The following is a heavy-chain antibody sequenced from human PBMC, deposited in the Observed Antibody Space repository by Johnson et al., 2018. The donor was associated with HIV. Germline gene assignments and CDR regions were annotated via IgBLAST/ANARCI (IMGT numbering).Heavy chain of an antibody. D-gene: IGHD3-16*01. CDR1: GFTFSSYA. J-gene: IGHJ3*02. CDR2: IKSKTDGGTT. Sequence: VQLVESGGGVVQPGRSLRLSCAASGFTFSSYAMHWVRQAPGKGLEWVGRIKSKTDGGTTDYAAPVKGRFTISRDDSKNTLYLQMNSLRAEDTAVYYCARRGRRADDAFDIWGQGTMVTVSS. V-gene: IGHV3-15*01. CDR3: ARRGRRADDAFDI.